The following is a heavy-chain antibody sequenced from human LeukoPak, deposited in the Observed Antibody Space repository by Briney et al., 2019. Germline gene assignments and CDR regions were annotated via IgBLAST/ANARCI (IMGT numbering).Heavy chain of an antibody. J-gene: IGHJ4*02. CDR3: ANCYSGSYDFDY. CDR2: IRYDGSNK. CDR1: GFTFSSYG. D-gene: IGHD1-26*01. Sequence: GGSLRLSCAASGFTFSSYGMHWVRQAPGKGLEWVAFIRYDGSNKYYADSVKGRFTISRDNSKNTLYLQMNSLRAEDTAVYYCANCYSGSYDFDYWGQGTLATVSS. V-gene: IGHV3-30*02.